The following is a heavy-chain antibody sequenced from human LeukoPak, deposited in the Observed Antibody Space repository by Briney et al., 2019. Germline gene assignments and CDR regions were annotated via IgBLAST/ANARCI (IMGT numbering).Heavy chain of an antibody. CDR2: IDTSGTT. J-gene: IGHJ5*02. CDR1: GCSISTSY. V-gene: IGHV4-4*07. Sequence: SETLSLTCTVSGCSISTSYWNWIRQPAGKGLEWIGRIDTSGTTNYNPSLVSRVSMSVHTSKSQFSLSLRSVTTADTAVYYCATGPTWLDPWGQGRLVTLSS. CDR3: ATGPTWLDP.